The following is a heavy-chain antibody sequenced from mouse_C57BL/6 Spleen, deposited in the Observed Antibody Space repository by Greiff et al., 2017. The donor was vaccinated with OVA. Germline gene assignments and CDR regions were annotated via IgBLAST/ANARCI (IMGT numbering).Heavy chain of an antibody. CDR2: IYPRSGNT. V-gene: IGHV1-81*01. Sequence: QVQLQQSGAELARPGASVKLSCKASGYTFTSYGISWVKQRTGQGLEWIGEIYPRSGNTYYNEKFKGKATLTADKSSSTAYMELRSLTSEDSAVYFCARWGLGPEGYVDVWGTGTTVTVSS. CDR1: GYTFTSYG. CDR3: ARWGLGPEGYVDV. D-gene: IGHD4-1*01. J-gene: IGHJ1*03.